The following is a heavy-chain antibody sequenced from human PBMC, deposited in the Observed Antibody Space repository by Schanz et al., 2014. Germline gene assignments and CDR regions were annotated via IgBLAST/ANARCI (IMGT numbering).Heavy chain of an antibody. CDR1: GYRFIGYY. J-gene: IGHJ4*02. V-gene: IGHV1-2*06. CDR3: VRELSGGTFDY. Sequence: QVLLVQSGAEVKKPGASVKVSCKASGYRFIGYYVHWVRQAPGQGLEWLGRFTHISQKFQGRVTMTRDTSSTTAYMELNSLRSDDTAVYYCVRELSGGTFDYWGQGALVTVSS. CDR2: FT. D-gene: IGHD1-1*01.